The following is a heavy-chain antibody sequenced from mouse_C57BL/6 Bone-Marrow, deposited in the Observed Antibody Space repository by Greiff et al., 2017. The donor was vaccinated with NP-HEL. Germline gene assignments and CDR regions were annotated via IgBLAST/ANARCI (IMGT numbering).Heavy chain of an antibody. CDR2: ITHSGET. CDR1: GFPITSGYY. V-gene: IGHV12-3*01. J-gene: IGHJ1*03. D-gene: IGHD2-3*01. Sequence: VKLVESGPGLVKPSQSLFLTCSITGFPITSGYYWFWIRQSPGKPLEWMGYITHSGETFYNPSLQSPISITRETSKNQFFLQLNSVTTEDTAMYYGAGDYDGYWDFDVWGTGTTVTVSS. CDR3: AGDYDGYWDFDV.